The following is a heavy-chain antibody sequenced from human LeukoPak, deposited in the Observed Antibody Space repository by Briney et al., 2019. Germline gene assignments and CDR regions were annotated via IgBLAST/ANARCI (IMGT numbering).Heavy chain of an antibody. CDR1: GFTFSSYW. D-gene: IGHD3/OR15-3a*01. V-gene: IGHV3-7*01. Sequence: GGSLRPSCAASGFTFSSYWMSWVRQAPGKGLEWVANIKQDGSEKYYVDSVKGRFTISRDNAKNSLYLQMNSLRAEDTAVYYCARDRTGYYINWFDPWGQGTLVTVSS. CDR3: ARDRTGYYINWFDP. J-gene: IGHJ5*02. CDR2: IKQDGSEK.